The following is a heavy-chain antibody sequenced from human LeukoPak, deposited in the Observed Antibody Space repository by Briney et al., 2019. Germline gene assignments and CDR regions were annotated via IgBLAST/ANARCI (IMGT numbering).Heavy chain of an antibody. CDR1: GYTFTSYG. CDR3: ARDRGAGYYDSSGYYSFQH. Sequence: ASVKVSCKASGYTFTSYGISWVRQAPGQGLEWMGWISAYNGNTNYAQKLQGRVTMTTDTSTSTAYMELSSLRSEDTAVYYCARDRGAGYYDSSGYYSFQHWGQGTLVTVSS. J-gene: IGHJ1*01. D-gene: IGHD3-22*01. V-gene: IGHV1-18*01. CDR2: ISAYNGNT.